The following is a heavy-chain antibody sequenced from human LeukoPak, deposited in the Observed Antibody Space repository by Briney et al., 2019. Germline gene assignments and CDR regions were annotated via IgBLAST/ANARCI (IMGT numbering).Heavy chain of an antibody. D-gene: IGHD1-7*01. CDR2: IYYSGST. CDR1: GGSISSSSYY. Sequence: SETLSLTCTVSGGSISSSSYYWGWIRQPPGKGLEWIGYIYYSGSTNYNPSLKSRVTISVDTSKNQFSLKLSSVTAADTAVYYCARDITGTSDAFDIWGQGTMVTVSS. V-gene: IGHV4-61*01. J-gene: IGHJ3*02. CDR3: ARDITGTSDAFDI.